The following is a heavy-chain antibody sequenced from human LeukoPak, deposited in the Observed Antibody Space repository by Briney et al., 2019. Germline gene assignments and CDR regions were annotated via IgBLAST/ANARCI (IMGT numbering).Heavy chain of an antibody. CDR2: INQSGSS. D-gene: IGHD3-10*01. CDR1: GGSFSGYY. CDR3: ARGELLWFGEDWFQH. V-gene: IGHV4-34*01. Sequence: SETLSLTCAVYGGSFSGYYWSWIRQPPGKGLEWIGEINQSGSSDYNPSLKSRVTMSVDTSKNQFSLKLSSVTAADTAVYYGARGELLWFGEDWFQHWGQGTLVTVSS. J-gene: IGHJ1*01.